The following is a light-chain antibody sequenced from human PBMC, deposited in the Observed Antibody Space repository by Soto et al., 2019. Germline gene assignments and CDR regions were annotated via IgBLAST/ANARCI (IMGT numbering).Light chain of an antibody. CDR1: QSVSSY. V-gene: IGKV3-11*01. J-gene: IGKJ5*01. Sequence: EIVLTQSPATLSLSPGERATLSCRASQSVSSYLAWYQQKPGQAPRLLIYDASNRATGIPARFSGSGSGTDFTLTISSLEPEDFATYYCQQYDGLPTFGQGTRLEIK. CDR2: DAS. CDR3: QQYDGLPT.